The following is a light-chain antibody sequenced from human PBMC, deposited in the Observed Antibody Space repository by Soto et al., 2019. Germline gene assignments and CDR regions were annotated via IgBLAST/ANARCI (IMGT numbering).Light chain of an antibody. V-gene: IGKV1-5*03. CDR2: KAS. CDR1: QSISSW. J-gene: IGKJ2*01. Sequence: DIQMTQSPSTLSASVGDRVTITCRASQSISSWLAWYQQKPGKAPNLLIYKASTLEGGAPSRFSGSGSGTEFTLTISSLQPDDFATYYCQQYNGYPYTFGKGTKLEIK. CDR3: QQYNGYPYT.